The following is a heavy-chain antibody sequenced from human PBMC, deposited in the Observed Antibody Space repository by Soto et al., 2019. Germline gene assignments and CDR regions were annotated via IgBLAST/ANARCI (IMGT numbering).Heavy chain of an antibody. D-gene: IGHD2-15*01. J-gene: IGHJ4*02. Sequence: QVQLQESGPGLVKPSQTLSLTCTVSGGSISSGDYYWSWIRQHPGKGLEWIGYIYYSGSTYYNPSLNSRVTLSVDTSKNQFSLKLGYVTAADTAVYYCASFVVVAATRIPPIRHDYWGQGTLVTVSS. CDR1: GGSISSGDYY. CDR2: IYYSGST. CDR3: ASFVVVAATRIPPIRHDY. V-gene: IGHV4-31*03.